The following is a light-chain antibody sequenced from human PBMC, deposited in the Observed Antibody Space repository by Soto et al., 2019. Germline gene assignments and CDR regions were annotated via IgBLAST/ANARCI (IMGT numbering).Light chain of an antibody. V-gene: IGKV1-6*01. Sequence: IQMTQSPSSVSPSVGDRINITCRASRDVGSDVSWYQQKPGQAPKLVIYAASNLYTGVPSRFSGRRSGTEFTLTISSLQPEDFASYYCLQDYGDSWTFGQGTKVDIK. CDR1: RDVGSD. CDR3: LQDYGDSWT. J-gene: IGKJ1*01. CDR2: AAS.